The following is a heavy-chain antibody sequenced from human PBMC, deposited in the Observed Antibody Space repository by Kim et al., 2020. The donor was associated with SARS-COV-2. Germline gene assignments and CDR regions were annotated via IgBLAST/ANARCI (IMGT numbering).Heavy chain of an antibody. J-gene: IGHJ4*02. CDR1: GFTFSSYA. CDR2: IYSGGSST. Sequence: GGSLRLSCAASGFTFSSYAMSWVRQAPGKGLEWVSVIYSGGSSTYYADSVKGRFTISRDNSKNTLYLQMNSLRAEDTAVYYCAKGESFRHYDFWSALYLEGYYFDYWGQGTLVTVSS. V-gene: IGHV3-23*03. CDR3: AKGESFRHYDFWSALYLEGYYFDY. D-gene: IGHD3-3*01.